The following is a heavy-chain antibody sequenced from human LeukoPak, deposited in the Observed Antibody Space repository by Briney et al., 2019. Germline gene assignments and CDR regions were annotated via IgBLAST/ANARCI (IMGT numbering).Heavy chain of an antibody. CDR2: ISNDGGNN. CDR3: ANEGFLTGYPLDY. J-gene: IGHJ4*02. D-gene: IGHD3-9*01. Sequence: PGGSLRLSCAASGFTFSNYGMHWVRQAPGKGLEWVAVISNDGGNNYYADSVKGRFTISRDNSKNTLYLQMNSLRTEDTAVYYCANEGFLTGYPLDYWGQGTLVTVSS. CDR1: GFTFSNYG. V-gene: IGHV3-30*18.